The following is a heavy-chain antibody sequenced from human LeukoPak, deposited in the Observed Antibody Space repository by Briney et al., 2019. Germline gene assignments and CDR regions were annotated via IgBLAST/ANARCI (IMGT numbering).Heavy chain of an antibody. Sequence: SGTPSLTCAVYGGSFSGYYWSWIRQPPGRGLEWIGTIYYRGTTYYNPSLKSRLTISVDSSKNHFSLKLSSVTAADTAVYYCARDFSSSSSVYYYYYMDVWGKGTTVTVSS. J-gene: IGHJ6*03. CDR2: IYYRGTT. D-gene: IGHD6-6*01. V-gene: IGHV4-34*01. CDR1: GGSFSGYY. CDR3: ARDFSSSSSVYYYYYMDV.